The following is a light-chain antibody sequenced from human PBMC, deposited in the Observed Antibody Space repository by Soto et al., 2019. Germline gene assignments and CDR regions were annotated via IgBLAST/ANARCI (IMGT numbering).Light chain of an antibody. CDR3: SSYTSGITSVV. J-gene: IGLJ3*02. CDR1: SSDVGGYNY. CDR2: EVG. Sequence: QSALTQPASVSGSPGQSITISCTGTSSDVGGYNYVSWYQQHPGKAPKLMIYEVGNRPSGVSNRFSGSKSGNTASLTISGLQAEDEADYYCSSYTSGITSVVFGGGTKVTVL. V-gene: IGLV2-14*01.